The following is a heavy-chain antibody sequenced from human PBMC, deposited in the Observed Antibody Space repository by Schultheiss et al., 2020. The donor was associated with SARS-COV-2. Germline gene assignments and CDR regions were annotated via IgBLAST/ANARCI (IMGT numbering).Heavy chain of an antibody. J-gene: IGHJ4*02. D-gene: IGHD2-8*01. CDR1: GGSVSSGSYY. V-gene: IGHV4-39*07. CDR3: ARDPGGTKAPDY. CDR2: IYHSGST. Sequence: SETLSLTCTVSGGSVSSGSYYWGWIRQPPGKGLEWIGSIYHSGSTYYNPSLKSRVTISVDKSKNQFSLKLSSVTAADTAVYYCARDPGGTKAPDYWGQGTLVTVSS.